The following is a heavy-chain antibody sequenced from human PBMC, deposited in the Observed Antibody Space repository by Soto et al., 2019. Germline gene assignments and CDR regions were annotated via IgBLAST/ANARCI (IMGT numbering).Heavy chain of an antibody. Sequence: ASVKVSCKASGYTFTSYGISWVRQAPGQGLEWMGWISAYNGNTNYAQKFQGRVTMTTDTSTSTAYMELRSLTSDDMAVYYCASAVVAIVVVTALAYRGQGTLVTVSS. CDR3: ASAVVAIVVVTALAY. CDR1: GYTFTSYG. J-gene: IGHJ4*02. CDR2: ISAYNGNT. D-gene: IGHD2-21*02. V-gene: IGHV1-18*03.